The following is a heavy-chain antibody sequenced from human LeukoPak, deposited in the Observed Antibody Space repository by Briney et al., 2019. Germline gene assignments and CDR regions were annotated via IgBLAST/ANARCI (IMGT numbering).Heavy chain of an antibody. Sequence: PGGSLRLSCAASGFTVSSNYMSWVRQAPGKGLEWVSVIYSGGSTYYADSVKGRFTISRDNSKNTLYLQMNSLRAEDTAVYYCARARDGDYPLDYWGQGTLATVSS. V-gene: IGHV3-53*01. J-gene: IGHJ4*02. CDR1: GFTVSSNY. CDR3: ARARDGDYPLDY. CDR2: IYSGGST. D-gene: IGHD4-17*01.